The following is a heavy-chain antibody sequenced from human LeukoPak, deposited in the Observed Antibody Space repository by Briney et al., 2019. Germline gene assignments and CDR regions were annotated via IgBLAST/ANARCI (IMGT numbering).Heavy chain of an antibody. J-gene: IGHJ4*02. CDR2: IYSDNT. D-gene: IGHD1-20*01. CDR3: AKDLAGITGRDY. Sequence: GGFLRLSCTVSGFTVSSNSMSWVRQAPGKGLEWVSFIYSDNTHYSDSVKGRFTISRDNSKNTLYLQMNSLRAEDTAVYYCAKDLAGITGRDYWGQGTLVTVSS. CDR1: GFTVSSNS. V-gene: IGHV3-53*01.